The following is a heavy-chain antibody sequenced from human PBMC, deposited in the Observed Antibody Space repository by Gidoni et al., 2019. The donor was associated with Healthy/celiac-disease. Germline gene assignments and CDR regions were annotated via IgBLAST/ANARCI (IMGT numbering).Heavy chain of an antibody. V-gene: IGHV1-18*01. CDR3: ARDRNPQLSAFDI. CDR1: GYTFTGYG. CDR2: LSAYNGNI. J-gene: IGHJ3*02. Sequence: QVQLVQSGAEVKKPGASVTVSCKASGYTFTGYGISWVRQAPGQGLEWMGWLSAYNGNINYAQKIQGRVTMTTDTTTSTAYMELRSLRSDDTAVYYCARDRNPQLSAFDIWGQVTMVTVSS.